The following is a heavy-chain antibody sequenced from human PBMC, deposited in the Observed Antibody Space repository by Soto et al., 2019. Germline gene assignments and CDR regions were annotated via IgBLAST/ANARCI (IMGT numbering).Heavy chain of an antibody. CDR3: ARKHSLDYIRWGLDP. D-gene: IGHD4-4*01. J-gene: IGHJ5*02. CDR2: INPKSDDT. V-gene: IGHV1-2*02. CDR1: GYPFSDNQ. Sequence: ASVKVSGKASGYPFSDNQIHWLRRTPGQGLEWMGRINPKSDDTNYAQKFQGRVTMTRDTSIDTAYLELTGLTSDDTATYYCARKHSLDYIRWGLDPWGQGTLVTVSS.